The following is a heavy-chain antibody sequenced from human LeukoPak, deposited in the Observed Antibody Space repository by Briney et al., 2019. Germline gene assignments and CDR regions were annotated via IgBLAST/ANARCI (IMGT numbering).Heavy chain of an antibody. V-gene: IGHV3-23*01. CDR1: GFTFGDYA. CDR3: AKSKANWDAFDI. D-gene: IGHD7-27*01. CDR2: ISGSGGST. Sequence: PGRSLRLSCTASGFTFGDYAMSWVRQAPGKGLEWVSAISGSGGSTYYADSVKGRFTISRDNSKNTLYLQMNSLRAEDTAVYYCAKSKANWDAFDIWGQGTMVTVSS. J-gene: IGHJ3*02.